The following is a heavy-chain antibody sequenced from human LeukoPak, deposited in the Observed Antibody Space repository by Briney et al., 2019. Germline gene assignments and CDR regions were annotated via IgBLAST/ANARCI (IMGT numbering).Heavy chain of an antibody. D-gene: IGHD2-8*01. CDR2: ISYDGSNK. J-gene: IGHJ4*02. CDR3: AKSSSVSRRGFFDY. V-gene: IGHV3-30*18. Sequence: GGPLRLSCAASGCTFSSYGMHWLRKPPGKGLEWVAVISYDGSNKYYADSVKGRFTISRDNSKNTLYLQMNSLRAEDTAVYYCAKSSSVSRRGFFDYWGQGTLVTVSS. CDR1: GCTFSSYG.